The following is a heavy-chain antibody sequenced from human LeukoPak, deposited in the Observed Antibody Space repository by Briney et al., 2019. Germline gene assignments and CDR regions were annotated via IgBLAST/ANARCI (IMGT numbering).Heavy chain of an antibody. Sequence: GGSLRLSCAASGFTFSSYWMHWVRQAPGKGPVWVSRINNDGSGTTYADSVKGRFTISRDDAKDTLYLQMNSLRAEDTAVYYCVRGGESTWSWGQGTLVTVSS. V-gene: IGHV3-74*01. CDR3: VRGGESTWS. CDR1: GFTFSSYW. CDR2: INNDGSGT. D-gene: IGHD2-15*01. J-gene: IGHJ5*02.